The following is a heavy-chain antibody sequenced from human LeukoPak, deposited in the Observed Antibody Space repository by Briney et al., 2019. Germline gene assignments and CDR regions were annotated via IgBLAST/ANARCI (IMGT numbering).Heavy chain of an antibody. Sequence: KPGGSLSLSRAAYGLSLGALYMRWVRQAPGKVMDSLSYTSSSFTYTNYADSVTSSFTASIDLSKITLSLQMNYQRVKYTVISFCAGDLYFSSWGRGTLVTVSS. CDR1: GLSLGALY. D-gene: IGHD2-8*01. J-gene: IGHJ3*01. V-gene: IGHV3-11*03. CDR3: AGDLYFSS. CDR2: TSSSFTYT.